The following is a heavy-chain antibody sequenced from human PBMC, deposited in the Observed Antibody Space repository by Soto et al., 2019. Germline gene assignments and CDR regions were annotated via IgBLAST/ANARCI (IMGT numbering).Heavy chain of an antibody. J-gene: IGHJ6*02. D-gene: IGHD3-3*01. CDR2: IIPIFGTA. Sequence: QVQLVQSGAEVKKPGSSVKVSCKASGGTFSSYAISWVRQAPGQGLEWMGGIIPIFGTANYAQKFQGSVTITADKSTSIAYNDLSSLRSEDTAVYYCARDLGAQDDFWSGYYAYYYYYGMDVWGQGTTVTVSS. CDR3: ARDLGAQDDFWSGYYAYYYYYGMDV. CDR1: GGTFSSYA. V-gene: IGHV1-69*06.